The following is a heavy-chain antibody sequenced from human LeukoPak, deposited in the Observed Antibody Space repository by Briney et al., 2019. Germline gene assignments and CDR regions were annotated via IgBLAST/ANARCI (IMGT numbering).Heavy chain of an antibody. J-gene: IGHJ5*02. V-gene: IGHV3-30*04. Sequence: GGSLRLSCAASGFTFSIYAMHWVRQAPGKGLEWVAVISDDASNKYYADSVKGRFTISRGNSKNTLYVQMNSLRAEDTAVYYCAREKIAAVGSNGFDPWGQGTRVTVSS. CDR2: ISDDASNK. D-gene: IGHD6-13*01. CDR1: GFTFSIYA. CDR3: AREKIAAVGSNGFDP.